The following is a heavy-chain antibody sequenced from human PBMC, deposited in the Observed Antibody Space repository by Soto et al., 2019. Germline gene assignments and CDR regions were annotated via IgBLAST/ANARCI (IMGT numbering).Heavy chain of an antibody. V-gene: IGHV1-18*01. CDR2: ISAYNGNT. J-gene: IGHJ4*02. Sequence: ASVKVSCKASGYTFTSYGISWVRQAPGQGLEWMGWISAYNGNTNNAQKLQGRVTMTTDTSTRTAYMELRSLRSDDTAVYYCARATSYDYIWGNLKQDYWGQGTLVTVSS. CDR1: GYTFTSYG. CDR3: ARATSYDYIWGNLKQDY. D-gene: IGHD3-16*01.